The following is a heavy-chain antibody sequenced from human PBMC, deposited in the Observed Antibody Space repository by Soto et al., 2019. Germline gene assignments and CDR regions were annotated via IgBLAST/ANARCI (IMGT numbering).Heavy chain of an antibody. CDR3: AKGPQYYYDSSGYYNTG. J-gene: IGHJ4*02. V-gene: IGHV3-23*01. Sequence: GGSLRLSCAASGCTFSSYAMSWVRQAPGKGLEWVSAISGSGGSTYYADSVKGRFTISRDNSKNTLYLQMNSLRAEDTAVYYCAKGPQYYYDSSGYYNTGWGQGTLVTVSS. CDR1: GCTFSSYA. CDR2: ISGSGGST. D-gene: IGHD3-22*01.